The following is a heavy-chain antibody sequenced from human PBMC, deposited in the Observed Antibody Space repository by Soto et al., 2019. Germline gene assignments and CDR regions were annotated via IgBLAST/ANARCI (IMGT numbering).Heavy chain of an antibody. CDR1: GGSCSGYY. Sequence: SETLSLTCAVYGGSCSGYYWSWIRQPPGKGLEWIGYIYYSGSTNYNPSLKSRVTISVDTSKNQFSLKLSSVTAADTAVYYCARWSGGSEQTNFAYWGQGTLVTVSS. V-gene: IGHV4-59*01. J-gene: IGHJ4*02. CDR3: ARWSGGSEQTNFAY. CDR2: IYYSGST.